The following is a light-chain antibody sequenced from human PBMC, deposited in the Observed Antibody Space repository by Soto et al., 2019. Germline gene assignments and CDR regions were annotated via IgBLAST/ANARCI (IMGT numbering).Light chain of an antibody. CDR2: KAS. J-gene: IGKJ1*01. V-gene: IGKV1-5*03. CDR1: QSISSW. Sequence: DIQMTQSPSTLSASVGDRVTITCRASQSISSWLAWYQQKPGKAPKLLIYKASSLESGVPSRFSGSGSGTEFTLTISSLQPDDFATYYCQHYNSYSTFGQGTKVEIE. CDR3: QHYNSYST.